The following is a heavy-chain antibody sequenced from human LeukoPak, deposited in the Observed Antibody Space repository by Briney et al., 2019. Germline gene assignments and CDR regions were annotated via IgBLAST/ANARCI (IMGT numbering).Heavy chain of an antibody. Sequence: GGSLRLSCAASGFTFSSYSMNWVRQAPGKGLEWVSSISSSSSYIYYADSVKGRFTISRDNAKNSLYLQMNSLRAEDTAAYYCAREMQLWLAFDYWGQGTLVTVSS. D-gene: IGHD5-18*01. CDR1: GFTFSSYS. CDR2: ISSSSSYI. V-gene: IGHV3-21*01. CDR3: AREMQLWLAFDY. J-gene: IGHJ4*02.